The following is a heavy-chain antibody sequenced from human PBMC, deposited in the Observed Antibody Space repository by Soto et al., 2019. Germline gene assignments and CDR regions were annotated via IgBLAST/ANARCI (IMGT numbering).Heavy chain of an antibody. CDR1: GFTFSNYA. CDR3: AKDWNDSGTYYFED. V-gene: IGHV3-23*01. J-gene: IGHJ4*02. CDR2: IIGRGDST. D-gene: IGHD3-10*01. Sequence: EVQLLESGGGLVQPGGSLRLSCAASGFTFSNYAMHWVRQAPGKGLEWVSRIIGRGDSTYYTDSVKGRFTISRDSSQNTIYLQMNSLRAEDTAVYYCAKDWNDSGTYYFEDWGQGTLVTVSS.